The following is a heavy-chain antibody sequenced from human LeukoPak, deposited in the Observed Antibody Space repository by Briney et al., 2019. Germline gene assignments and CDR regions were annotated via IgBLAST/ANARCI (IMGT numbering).Heavy chain of an antibody. CDR1: GFTFSSYG. V-gene: IGHV3-30*18. CDR2: ISYDGSNK. CDR3: AKDYGEGYFDY. Sequence: GGSLRVSCAASGFTFSSYGMHWVRQAPGNGLEWVAVISYDGSNKYYADSVKGRFTISRDNSKNTLYLQMNSLRAEDTAVYYCAKDYGEGYFDYWGQGTLVTVSS. J-gene: IGHJ4*02. D-gene: IGHD4-17*01.